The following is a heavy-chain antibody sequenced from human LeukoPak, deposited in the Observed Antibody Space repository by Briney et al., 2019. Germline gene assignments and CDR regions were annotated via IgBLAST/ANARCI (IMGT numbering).Heavy chain of an antibody. D-gene: IGHD7-27*01. CDR3: ARDKSGQILSNCYYGMDV. CDR1: GGSISSGDYY. V-gene: IGHV4-30-4*01. Sequence: SETLSLTCTVSGGSISSGDYYWSWIRQPPGKGLEWVGYIYNSGSSYYNPSLKSRLTISVDTSKNQFSLKLSSVTAADTAVYYCARDKSGQILSNCYYGMDVWGPGTTVTVSS. CDR2: IYNSGSS. J-gene: IGHJ6*02.